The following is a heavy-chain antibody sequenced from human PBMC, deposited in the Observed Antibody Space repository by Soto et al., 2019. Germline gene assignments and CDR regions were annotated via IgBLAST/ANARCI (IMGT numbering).Heavy chain of an antibody. CDR3: AKDRVESGLGEVDY. D-gene: IGHD3-16*01. Sequence: QVQLVESGGGVVQPGRSLRLSCAASGFTFSTNGMHWVRQAPGKGLEWVAIISYDGSNKYYADSVKGRLTISRDNSKNTVYRKKNSLSVEDTAEYYCAKDRVESGLGEVDYWGQGTLVTVSS. J-gene: IGHJ4*02. V-gene: IGHV3-30*18. CDR2: ISYDGSNK. CDR1: GFTFSTNG.